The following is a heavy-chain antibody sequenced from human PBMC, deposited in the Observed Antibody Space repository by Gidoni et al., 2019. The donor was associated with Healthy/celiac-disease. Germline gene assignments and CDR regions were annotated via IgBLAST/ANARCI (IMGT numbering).Heavy chain of an antibody. Sequence: QLQLQESGPGLVKPSETLSLTCTVSGGSISSSSYYWGWLRQPPGKGLEWIGSIYYSGSTYYNPSLKSRVTISVDTSKNQFSLKLSSVTAADTAVYYCARHQYYFDYWGQGTLVTVSS. CDR2: IYYSGST. CDR1: GGSISSSSYY. CDR3: ARHQYYFDY. V-gene: IGHV4-39*01. J-gene: IGHJ4*02.